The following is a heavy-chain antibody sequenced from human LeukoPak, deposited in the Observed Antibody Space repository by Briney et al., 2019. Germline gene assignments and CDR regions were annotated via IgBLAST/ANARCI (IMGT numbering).Heavy chain of an antibody. CDR2: INPNSGGT. Sequence: ASVKVSCKASGYTFTGYYMHWVRQAPGQGLEWMGWINPNSGGTNYAQKFQGRVTMTRDTSISTAYMELSRLRSDDTAVYYCAGVAVLRYFDWFPRGFDPWGQGTLVTVSS. CDR1: GYTFTGYY. V-gene: IGHV1-2*02. CDR3: AGVAVLRYFDWFPRGFDP. D-gene: IGHD3-9*01. J-gene: IGHJ5*02.